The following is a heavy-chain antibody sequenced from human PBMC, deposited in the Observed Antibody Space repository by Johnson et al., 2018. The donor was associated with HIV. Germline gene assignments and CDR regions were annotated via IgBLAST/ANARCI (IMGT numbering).Heavy chain of an antibody. CDR3: ARSYYDYVWGSYNTYYPGTPAVYAFDI. Sequence: QVQLVESGGGVVQPGRPLRLSCAASGFTFSSYAMHWVRQAPGKGLEWVAVISYDGSNKYYADSVKGRFTISRDNSKNTLYLQMNSLRAEDTAVYYCARSYYDYVWGSYNTYYPGTPAVYAFDIWGQGTMVTVSS. V-gene: IGHV3-30*04. D-gene: IGHD3-16*01. CDR1: GFTFSSYA. CDR2: ISYDGSNK. J-gene: IGHJ3*02.